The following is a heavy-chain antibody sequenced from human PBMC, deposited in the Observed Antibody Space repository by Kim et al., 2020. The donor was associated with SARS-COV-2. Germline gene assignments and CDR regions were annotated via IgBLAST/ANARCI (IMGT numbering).Heavy chain of an antibody. D-gene: IGHD3-10*01. CDR1: GGSISSGGYY. J-gene: IGHJ4*02. CDR3: ARVGSGKWFGELLHIGY. CDR2: SYYSGST. V-gene: IGHV4-31*03. Sequence: SETLSLTCTVSGGSISSGGYYWSWIRQHPGKGLEWFGYSYYSGSTYYNPSLKSRVTISVDTSKNQFSLKLSSVTAADTAVYYCARVGSGKWFGELLHIGYWGQGTLVTVSS.